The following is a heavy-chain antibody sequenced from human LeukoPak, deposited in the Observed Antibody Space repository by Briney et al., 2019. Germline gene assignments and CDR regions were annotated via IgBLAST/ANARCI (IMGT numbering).Heavy chain of an antibody. CDR3: ARIGYDSSGWVAFDI. CDR1: GGSISSGGYY. V-gene: IGHV4-31*02. J-gene: IGHJ3*02. CDR2: IYYSGST. D-gene: IGHD3-22*01. Sequence: SETLSLTCTVSGGSISSGGYYWSWIRQHPGKGLEWIGYIYYSGSTYYNPSLKSRVTISVDTSKNQFSLKLSSVTAADTAVYYCARIGYDSSGWVAFDIWGQGTMVTVSS.